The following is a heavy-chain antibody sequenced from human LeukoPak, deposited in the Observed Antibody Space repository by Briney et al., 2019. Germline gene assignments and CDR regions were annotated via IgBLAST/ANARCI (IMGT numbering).Heavy chain of an antibody. CDR2: INPNSGGT. CDR3: ATDHGSGWPFDY. CDR1: GYTFTGYY. J-gene: IGHJ4*02. D-gene: IGHD6-19*01. Sequence: ASVKVSCKASGYTFTGYYMHWVRQAPGQGPEWMGWINPNSGGTNYAQKFQGRVTMTRDTSISTAYMELSRLRSDDTAVYYCATDHGSGWPFDYWGQGTLVTVSS. V-gene: IGHV1-2*02.